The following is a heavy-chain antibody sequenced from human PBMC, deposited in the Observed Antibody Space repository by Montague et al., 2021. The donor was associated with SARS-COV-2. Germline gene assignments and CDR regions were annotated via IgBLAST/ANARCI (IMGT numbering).Heavy chain of an antibody. V-gene: IGHV4-59*11. CDR3: ARAVSVRRAVNGFDS. CDR2: IYYSGGI. CDR1: GGSMRDHY. D-gene: IGHD3-10*01. J-gene: IGHJ5*01. Sequence: SETLSLTCTVSGGSMRDHYLAWIRQPPGKGLEWLAYIYYSGGINSNASLKSRVSMSVDTSKNQFSLKLTSATAADTAVYYCARAVSVRRAVNGFDSWGQGTLVTVSS.